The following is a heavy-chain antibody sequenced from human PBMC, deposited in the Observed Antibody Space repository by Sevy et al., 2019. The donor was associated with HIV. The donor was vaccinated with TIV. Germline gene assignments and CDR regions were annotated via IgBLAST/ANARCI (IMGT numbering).Heavy chain of an antibody. CDR2: ISGSGGTT. D-gene: IGHD6-19*01. J-gene: IGHJ6*02. CDR1: GFTFTNYA. V-gene: IGHV3-23*01. Sequence: GGSLRLSCAASGFTFTNYAMNWVRQAPGKGLQWVSAISGSGGTTYYADSVQGRFTISRDKSKYTLYLQMNSLRAEDTAVYYCAKVLARGVAVAGTAWGMDVWGQGPTVTVSS. CDR3: AKVLARGVAVAGTAWGMDV.